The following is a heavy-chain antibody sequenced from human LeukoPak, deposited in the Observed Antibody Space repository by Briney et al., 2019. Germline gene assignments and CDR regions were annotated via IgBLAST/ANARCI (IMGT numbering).Heavy chain of an antibody. D-gene: IGHD1-26*01. J-gene: IGHJ4*02. Sequence: SQTLSLTCTVSGGSISSGGYYWSWIRQHPGKGLEWIGYIYYSGSTYYNPSLKSRVTISVDTSKNQFSLKLSSVTAADTAVYYCARAIVGATPFDYWGQGTLVTVSS. CDR2: IYYSGST. CDR3: ARAIVGATPFDY. V-gene: IGHV4-31*03. CDR1: GGSISSGGYY.